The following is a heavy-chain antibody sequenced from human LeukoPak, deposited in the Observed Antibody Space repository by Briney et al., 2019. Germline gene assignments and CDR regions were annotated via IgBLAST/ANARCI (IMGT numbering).Heavy chain of an antibody. Sequence: MSSETLSLTCAVYGGSFSGYYWSWIRQPPGKGLEWIGYIYHSGKINYNPSLKSLFTISVDTSKNQFSLKLSSVTAADTAVYYCARDYGGKFDFWGQGTLVTVSS. CDR1: GGSFSGYY. CDR2: IYHSGKI. J-gene: IGHJ4*02. CDR3: ARDYGGKFDF. V-gene: IGHV4-59*01. D-gene: IGHD4-23*01.